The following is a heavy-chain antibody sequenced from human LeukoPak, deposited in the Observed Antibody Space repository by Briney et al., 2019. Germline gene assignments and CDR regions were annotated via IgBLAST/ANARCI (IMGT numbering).Heavy chain of an antibody. CDR3: AGLSIGWLRPYYFDY. CDR1: GFTFSSYW. J-gene: IGHJ4*02. D-gene: IGHD5-12*01. CDR2: IKQDGSEK. V-gene: IGHV3-7*01. Sequence: GGSLRLSCAASGFTFSSYWMSWVRQAPGKGLEWVANIKQDGSEKYYVDSVMGRFTISRDNAKNSLYLQMNSLRAEDTAVYYCAGLSIGWLRPYYFDYWGQGTLVTVSS.